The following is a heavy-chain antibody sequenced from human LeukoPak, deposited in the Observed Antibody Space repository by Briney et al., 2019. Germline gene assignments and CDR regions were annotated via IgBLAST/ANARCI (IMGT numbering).Heavy chain of an antibody. CDR1: GFTFSSYG. D-gene: IGHD5-18*01. CDR3: ARDRGGGYSSLVYYYGMDV. Sequence: PGGSLRLSCAASGFTFSSYGMHWVRQAPGKGLEWVAVIWYDGSNKYYADSIKGRFTISRDNSKKTLYLQMNSLRVEDMAVYYCARDRGGGYSSLVYYYGMDVWGQGTTVTVSS. J-gene: IGHJ6*02. V-gene: IGHV3-33*01. CDR2: IWYDGSNK.